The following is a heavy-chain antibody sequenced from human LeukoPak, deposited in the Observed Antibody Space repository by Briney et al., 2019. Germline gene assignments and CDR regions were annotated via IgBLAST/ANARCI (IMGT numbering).Heavy chain of an antibody. CDR2: IRYDGSNK. V-gene: IGHV3-30*02. Sequence: PGGSLRLSCAASGFTFSSYGMHWVRQAPGKGLERVAFIRYDGSNKYYADSVKGRFTISRDNSKNTLYLQMNSLRAEDTAVYYCAKAVGGSDDYYYYYYMDVWGKGTTVTVSS. CDR1: GFTFSSYG. CDR3: AKAVGGSDDYYYYYYMDV. J-gene: IGHJ6*03. D-gene: IGHD1-26*01.